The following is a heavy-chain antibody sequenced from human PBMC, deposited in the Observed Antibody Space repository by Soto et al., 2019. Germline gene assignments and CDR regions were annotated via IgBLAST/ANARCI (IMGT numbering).Heavy chain of an antibody. V-gene: IGHV4-39*01. CDR3: ARRTAMVRGLHGYYYGMDV. J-gene: IGHJ6*02. CDR1: ADSINSRTYY. CDR2: IDYSGNT. Sequence: QLQVQESGPGLVKPSETLSLTCTVSADSINSRTYYWGWIRQPPGKGLEWIGTIDYSGNTFYNPSLKVRVSFAVNTSKTQFSLQRSSVTAADTCVYYCARRTAMVRGLHGYYYGMDVWGQGTPGTVSS. D-gene: IGHD3-10*01.